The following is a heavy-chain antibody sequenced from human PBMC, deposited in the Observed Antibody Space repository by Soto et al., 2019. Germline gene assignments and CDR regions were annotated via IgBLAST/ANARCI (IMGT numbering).Heavy chain of an antibody. D-gene: IGHD6-13*01. Sequence: ASVKVSCKASGYTFTSYGISWVRQAPGQGLEWMGWISAYNGNTNYAQKLQGRVTMATDTSTSTAYMELRSLRSDDTAVYYCASPGPYSSSWAPDYWGQGTLVTVSS. V-gene: IGHV1-18*01. J-gene: IGHJ4*02. CDR3: ASPGPYSSSWAPDY. CDR1: GYTFTSYG. CDR2: ISAYNGNT.